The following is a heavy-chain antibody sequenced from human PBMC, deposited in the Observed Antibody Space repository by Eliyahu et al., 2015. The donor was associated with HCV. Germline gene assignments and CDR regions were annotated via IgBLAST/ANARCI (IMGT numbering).Heavy chain of an antibody. Sequence: QVQLVQSGXEVKKPGSSXTVSCKASGGTFSSYAISWVRQAPGQGLXWMGGIIPXFGTGKFAQKFQGRVTITADESTSTAYMELSSLRSEDTAVXYCARGTAVAGTPDCFVYWGQGTLVTVSS. CDR3: ARGTAVAGTPDCFVY. CDR2: IIPXFGTG. D-gene: IGHD6-19*01. J-gene: IGHJ4*02. V-gene: IGHV1-69*01. CDR1: GGTFSSYA.